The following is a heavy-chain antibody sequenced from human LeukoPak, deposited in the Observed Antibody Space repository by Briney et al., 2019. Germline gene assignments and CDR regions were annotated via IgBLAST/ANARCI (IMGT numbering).Heavy chain of an antibody. D-gene: IGHD6-13*01. Sequence: SETLSLTCTVSGGSISSYYWSWIRQSPPKGLEWIGNFFYSGSPNYNPSLKSQVTESFDTSKNQFSLKLSSVTAADTAVYYCARVGQTVAAGTYDYWGQGNLVTVSS. J-gene: IGHJ4*02. CDR3: ARVGQTVAAGTYDY. CDR1: GGSISSYY. V-gene: IGHV4-59*08. CDR2: FFYSGSP.